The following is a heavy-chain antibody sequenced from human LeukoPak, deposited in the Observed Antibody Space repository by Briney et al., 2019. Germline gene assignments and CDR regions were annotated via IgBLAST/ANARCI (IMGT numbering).Heavy chain of an antibody. Sequence: PGGSLRLSCAASGFTFSSYAMSWVRQAPGKGLEWVSAISGSGGSTYYADSVKGRFTISRDNSKNTLFLQMNSLRADDTAVYYCAKGRGVGYSRSGADYWGQGTLVTVSS. CDR1: GFTFSSYA. V-gene: IGHV3-23*01. J-gene: IGHJ4*02. D-gene: IGHD1-26*01. CDR2: ISGSGGST. CDR3: AKGRGVGYSRSGADY.